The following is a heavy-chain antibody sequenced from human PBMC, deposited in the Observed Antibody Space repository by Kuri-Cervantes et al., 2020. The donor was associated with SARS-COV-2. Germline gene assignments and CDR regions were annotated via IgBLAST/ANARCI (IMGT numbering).Heavy chain of an antibody. Sequence: ASVKVSCKTSGYTFSRYYMHWVRQAPEQGLQWMGIINPSEGSASYAQKFQGRVTMTRDTSTSTVYMELSSLRSEDTAVYYCARDSVLPLHPIQPWYYYGMDVWGQGTTVTVSS. D-gene: IGHD5-24*01. CDR1: GYTFSRYY. V-gene: IGHV1-46*01. CDR3: ARDSVLPLHPIQPWYYYGMDV. J-gene: IGHJ6*02. CDR2: INPSEGSA.